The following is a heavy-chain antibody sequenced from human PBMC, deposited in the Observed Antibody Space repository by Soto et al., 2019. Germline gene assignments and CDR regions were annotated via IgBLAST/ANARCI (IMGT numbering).Heavy chain of an antibody. Sequence: EVQLLESGGGLVQPGGSLRLSCAASGFTFSSYAMRWVRQAPGKGLEWVSAVSGSGGSTYYADSVKGRFTISRDNSKNTLNLQMNSLRAEDTAVYYCARRGPGTYFDYWGQGTLVTVSS. J-gene: IGHJ4*02. CDR3: ARRGPGTYFDY. V-gene: IGHV3-23*01. D-gene: IGHD6-13*01. CDR2: VSGSGGST. CDR1: GFTFSSYA.